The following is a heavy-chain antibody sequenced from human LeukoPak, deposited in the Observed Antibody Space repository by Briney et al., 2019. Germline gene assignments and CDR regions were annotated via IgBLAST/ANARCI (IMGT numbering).Heavy chain of an antibody. CDR3: ARGYPVYYDFWSGYYSYYYYYYMDV. D-gene: IGHD3-3*01. CDR1: GYTFTSYD. CDR2: MNPNSGNT. J-gene: IGHJ6*03. V-gene: IGHV1-8*03. Sequence: ASVKVSCKASGYTFTSYDINWVRQATGQGLDWMGWMNPNSGNTGYAQKFQGRVTITRNTSISTAYMELSSLRSEDTAVYYCARGYPVYYDFWSGYYSYYYYYYMDVWGKGTTVTVSS.